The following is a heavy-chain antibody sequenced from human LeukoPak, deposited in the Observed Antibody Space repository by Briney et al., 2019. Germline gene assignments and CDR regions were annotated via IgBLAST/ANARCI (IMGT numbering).Heavy chain of an antibody. Sequence: ASVKVSRKASGYTFTGYYMHWVRQAPGQGLEWMGWINPNSGGTNYAQKFQGRVTMTRDTSISTAYMELSRLRSDDTAVYYCARENSGYCSSTSCYTGCNYWGQGTLVTVSS. V-gene: IGHV1-2*02. J-gene: IGHJ4*02. CDR3: ARENSGYCSSTSCYTGCNY. CDR2: INPNSGGT. D-gene: IGHD2-2*02. CDR1: GYTFTGYY.